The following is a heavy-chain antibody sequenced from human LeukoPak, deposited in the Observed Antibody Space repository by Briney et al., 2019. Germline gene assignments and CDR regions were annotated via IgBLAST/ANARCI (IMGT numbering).Heavy chain of an antibody. D-gene: IGHD6-19*01. CDR2: IYTSGST. CDR1: GGSISSYY. V-gene: IGHV4-4*07. CDR3: AREHYSSGWYPT. J-gene: IGHJ5*02. Sequence: SETLSLTCTVSGGSISSYYWSWIRQPAGKGLEWIGRIYTSGSTNYNPSLKSRVTISVDTSKNQFSLKLSSVTAADTAVYYCAREHYSSGWYPTWGQGTLVTVSS.